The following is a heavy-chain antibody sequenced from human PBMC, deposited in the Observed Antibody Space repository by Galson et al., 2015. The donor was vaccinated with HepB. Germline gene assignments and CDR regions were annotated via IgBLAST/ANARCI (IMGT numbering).Heavy chain of an antibody. Sequence: QSGAEVKKPGESLRISCKGSGYSFTSYWISWVRQMPGKGLEWMGRIDPSDSYTNYSPSFQGHVTISADKSISTAYLQWSSLKASDTAMYYCAYLTGDNTVTTRMYFDYWGQGTLVTVSS. D-gene: IGHD4-17*01. CDR3: AYLTGDNTVTTRMYFDY. CDR1: GYSFTSYW. J-gene: IGHJ4*02. V-gene: IGHV5-10-1*01. CDR2: IDPSDSYT.